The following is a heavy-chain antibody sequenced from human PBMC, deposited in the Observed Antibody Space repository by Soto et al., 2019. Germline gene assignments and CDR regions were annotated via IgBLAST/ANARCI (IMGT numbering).Heavy chain of an antibody. D-gene: IGHD3-9*01. CDR2: IIPIFGTA. V-gene: IGHV1-69*13. CDR3: ARARAPYDILTGSET. CDR1: GGTFTTYG. Sequence: ASVKVSCKASGGTFTTYGVSWVRQAPGQGLEWMGGIIPIFGTADYAQKFQGRITMTADESTSTAYMELSSLRSEDTGVYYCARARAPYDILTGSETWGQGTLVTVSS. J-gene: IGHJ4*02.